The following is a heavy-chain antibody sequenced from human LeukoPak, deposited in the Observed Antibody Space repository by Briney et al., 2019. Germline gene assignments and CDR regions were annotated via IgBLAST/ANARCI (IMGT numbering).Heavy chain of an antibody. V-gene: IGHV3-9*01. CDR2: VSWYWGRL. J-gene: IGHJ4*02. CDR1: GFTFNDFA. D-gene: IGHD4-17*01. Sequence: GGSLRHSCAASGFTFNDFAILGVELPPGKGLAWVSGVSWYWGRLAYAHSVKGRFNISRDNAEKPLFPQMNSLRSDDTAFFLCEKDGGDYVDDSYYFDYWGQGTLVTVSS. CDR3: EKDGGDYVDDSYYFDY.